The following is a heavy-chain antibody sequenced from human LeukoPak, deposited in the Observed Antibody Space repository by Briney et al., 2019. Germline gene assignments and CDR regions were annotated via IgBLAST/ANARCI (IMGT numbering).Heavy chain of an antibody. J-gene: IGHJ3*02. CDR2: FDPEDGET. V-gene: IGHV1-24*01. Sequence: ASVKVSCKVSGYTLTELSMHWVRQAPGKGLEWMGGFDPEDGETIYAQKFQGRVTTTEDTSTDTAYMELSSLRSEDTAVYYCATSYCGGDCFTDAFDIWGQGTMVTVSS. CDR3: ATSYCGGDCFTDAFDI. D-gene: IGHD2-21*02. CDR1: GYTLTELS.